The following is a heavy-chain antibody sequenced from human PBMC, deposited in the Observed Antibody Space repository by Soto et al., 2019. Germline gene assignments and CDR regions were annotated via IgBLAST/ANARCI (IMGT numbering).Heavy chain of an antibody. J-gene: IGHJ4*02. CDR2: ISNSGST. CDR3: ATESGSTYGYFDY. D-gene: IGHD4-17*01. Sequence: SETLSLTCTVSGGSVTSDEDYWSWIRQSPGKGLEWIGYISNSGSTGYNPSLKTRLSMSVDRSKNQFTLRLTSVTAADTAVYFCATESGSTYGYFDYRGQGTQVTVSS. V-gene: IGHV4-30-4*01. CDR1: GGSVTSDEDY.